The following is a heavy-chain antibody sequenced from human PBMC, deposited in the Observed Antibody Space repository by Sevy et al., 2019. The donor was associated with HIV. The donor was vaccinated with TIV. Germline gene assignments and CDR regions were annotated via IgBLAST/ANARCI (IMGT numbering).Heavy chain of an antibody. CDR1: GFTFSSYA. V-gene: IGHV3-21*01. J-gene: IGHJ4*02. CDR2: IGSSNSYI. CDR3: ARSYSSSWYILYYFEY. D-gene: IGHD6-13*01. Sequence: GGSLRLSCAASGFTFSSYAMNWVRQAPGKGLEWVSSIGSSNSYICYADSVKGRFTISRDNAKNSLFLHMNTLRAEDTAVYYCARSYSSSWYILYYFEYWGQGTPVTVSS.